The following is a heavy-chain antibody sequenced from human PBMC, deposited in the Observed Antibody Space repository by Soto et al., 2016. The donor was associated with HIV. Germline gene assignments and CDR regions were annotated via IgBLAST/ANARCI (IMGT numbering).Heavy chain of an antibody. CDR3: VRDKAVDLEHTPGDDFDY. CDR2: VNGDETIT. CDR1: GFTFDHFW. J-gene: IGHJ4*02. V-gene: IGHV3-74*01. D-gene: IGHD5-12*01. Sequence: EVQLVESGGGLVQPGGSLRLSCAASGFTFDHFWMHWVRQTPGKGLVWISRVNGDETITTYADSVKGRFTISRDNTKNMLYLQMNSLKVEDTAMYYCVRDKAVDLEHTPGDDFDYWGQGNPGSPSPQ.